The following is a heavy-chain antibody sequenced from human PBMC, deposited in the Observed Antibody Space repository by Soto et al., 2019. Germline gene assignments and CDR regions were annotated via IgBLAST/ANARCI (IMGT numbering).Heavy chain of an antibody. CDR1: GFTVSNNY. J-gene: IGHJ4*02. Sequence: LRLSCAASGFTVSNNYMTWVRQAPGKGLEWVSFIYSSGSTYYADSVKGRFTISRDNFKNTLYLQMNSLRAEDTAVYYCAKIPISSAWLDFDYWGQGTLVTVSS. V-gene: IGHV3-53*01. CDR2: IYSSGST. CDR3: AKIPISSAWLDFDY. D-gene: IGHD6-19*01.